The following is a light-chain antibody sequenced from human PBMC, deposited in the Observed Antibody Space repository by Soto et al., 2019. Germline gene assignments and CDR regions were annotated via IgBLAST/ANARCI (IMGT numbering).Light chain of an antibody. Sequence: QSVLTQPPSVSATPGQHITISCSGSHSNIGNNFVSWYKHLPGTAPKLLIFDNNKRPSGIPDRFSGSKSGTSATLGITGLQTGDEGDYFCGTWDYTLTAVVFGGGTKLTVL. J-gene: IGLJ2*01. V-gene: IGLV1-51*01. CDR1: HSNIGNNF. CDR2: DNN. CDR3: GTWDYTLTAVV.